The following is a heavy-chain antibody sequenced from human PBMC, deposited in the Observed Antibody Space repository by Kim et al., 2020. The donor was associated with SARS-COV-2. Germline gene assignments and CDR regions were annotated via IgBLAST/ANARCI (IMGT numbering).Heavy chain of an antibody. CDR1: GFTFTSSA. V-gene: IGHV1-58*01. D-gene: IGHD5-12*01. CDR2: IVVGSGNT. J-gene: IGHJ4*02. CDR3: ASEGIVATTSRFDY. Sequence: SVKVSCKASGFTFTSSAVQWVRQARGQRLEWVGWIVVGSGNTAYAQKFQERVTITRDMSTSTAYMELSSLRSEDTAVYYCASEGIVATTSRFDYWGQGTLVTVSS.